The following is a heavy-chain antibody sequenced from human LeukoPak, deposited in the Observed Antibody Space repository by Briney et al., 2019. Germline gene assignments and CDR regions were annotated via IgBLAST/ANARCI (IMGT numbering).Heavy chain of an antibody. Sequence: SETLSLTFTVSGGSISSYYWSWIRQPPGKGLEWIGYIYYSGSTNYNPSLKSRVTISVDTSKNQFSLKLSSVTAADTAVYYCAREGEEQLENAFDIWGQGTMVTVSS. CDR1: GGSISSYY. CDR2: IYYSGST. V-gene: IGHV4-59*01. D-gene: IGHD6-13*01. CDR3: AREGEEQLENAFDI. J-gene: IGHJ3*02.